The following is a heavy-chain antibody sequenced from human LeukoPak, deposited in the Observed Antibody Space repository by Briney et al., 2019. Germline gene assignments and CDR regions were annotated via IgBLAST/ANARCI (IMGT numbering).Heavy chain of an antibody. CDR3: ARGRNTDEDFDH. V-gene: IGHV1-2*02. Sequence: RASVKVSCKASGYTFTGYYMHWVRQAPGQGLEWMGWINPNSGGTNYAQKFQGRVAMTRDASTSTVYMELSSLKSEDTAVYYCARGRNTDEDFDHWGQGTLVTVSS. D-gene: IGHD5-24*01. CDR2: INPNSGGT. CDR1: GYTFTGYY. J-gene: IGHJ4*02.